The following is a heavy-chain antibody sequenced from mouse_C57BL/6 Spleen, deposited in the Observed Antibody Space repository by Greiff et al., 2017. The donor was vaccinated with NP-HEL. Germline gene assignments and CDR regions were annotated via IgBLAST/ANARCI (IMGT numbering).Heavy chain of an antibody. CDR3: ARGIITTVVAYYFDY. CDR1: GYTFTSYW. Sequence: QVQLQQPGAELVMPGASVKLSCKASGYTFTSYWMHWVKQRPGQGLEWIGEIDPSDSYTNYNQKFKGKSTLTVDKSSSTAYMQLSSLTSEDFAVYYCARGIITTVVAYYFDYWGQGTTLTVSS. CDR2: IDPSDSYT. J-gene: IGHJ2*01. D-gene: IGHD1-1*01. V-gene: IGHV1-69*01.